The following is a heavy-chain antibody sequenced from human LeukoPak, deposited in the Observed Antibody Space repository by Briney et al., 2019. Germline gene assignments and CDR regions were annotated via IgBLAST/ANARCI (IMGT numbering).Heavy chain of an antibody. CDR1: GYSINSGYF. V-gene: IGHV4-38-2*02. J-gene: IGHJ3*02. D-gene: IGHD5-24*01. Sequence: SETLSLTCTVSGYSINSGYFWGWIRQPPGKGLEWIGYIYHSGSTYYNPSLKSRVTISVDRSKNQFSLKLSSVTAADTAVYYCASTRDGYNYRDAFDIWGQGTMVTVSS. CDR3: ASTRDGYNYRDAFDI. CDR2: IYHSGST.